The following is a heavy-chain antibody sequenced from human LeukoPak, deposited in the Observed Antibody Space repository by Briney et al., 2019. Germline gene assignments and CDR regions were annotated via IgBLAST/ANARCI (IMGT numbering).Heavy chain of an antibody. J-gene: IGHJ4*02. D-gene: IGHD6-19*01. CDR2: IIPIFGTA. CDR1: GGTFSSYA. Sequence: GASVKVSCKASGGTFSSYAISWVRQAPGQGLEWMGRIIPIFGTANYAQKFQGRVTITTDESTSTAYMELSSLRSEDTAVYYCAGEVAGEAGDWGQGTLVTVSS. CDR3: AGEVAGEAGD. V-gene: IGHV1-69*05.